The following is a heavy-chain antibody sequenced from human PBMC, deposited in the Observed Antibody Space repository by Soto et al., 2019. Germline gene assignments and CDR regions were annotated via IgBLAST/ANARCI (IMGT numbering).Heavy chain of an antibody. V-gene: IGHV4-34*01. J-gene: IGHJ4*02. CDR2: INHSGST. CDR1: GGSFSGYY. CDR3: ARYLEYSRSGEPFDY. D-gene: IGHD6-6*01. Sequence: PSETLSLTCAVYGGSFSGYYWSWIRQPPGKGLEWIGEINHSGSTNYNPSLKSRVTISVDTSKNQFSLKLSSVTAADTAVYYCARYLEYSRSGEPFDYWGQGTLVTVSS.